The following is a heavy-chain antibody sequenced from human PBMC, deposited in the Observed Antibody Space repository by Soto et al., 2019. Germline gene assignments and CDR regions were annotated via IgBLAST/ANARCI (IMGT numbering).Heavy chain of an antibody. CDR2: IIPITGTA. J-gene: IGHJ6*02. CDR3: ARERYPYLSYGMDV. CDR1: GFSFSGYY. V-gene: IGHV1-2*02. D-gene: IGHD3-9*01. Sequence: ASVKVSCKASGFSFSGYYFHWVRPAPGQGLEWLGWIIPITGTATYAQKFQGRVTLTSDASTSTAYMELSSLRPDDTAIYYCARERYPYLSYGMDVWGQGTSVTVSS.